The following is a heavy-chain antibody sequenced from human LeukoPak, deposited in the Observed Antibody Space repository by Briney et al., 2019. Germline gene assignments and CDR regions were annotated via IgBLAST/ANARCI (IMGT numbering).Heavy chain of an antibody. CDR2: INSDGSAT. D-gene: IGHD5-24*01. CDR3: ARVRYTSRWLLDY. V-gene: IGHV3-74*01. CDR1: GFTSSNYW. J-gene: IGHJ4*02. Sequence: PGGSLRLSCAASGFTSSNYWMHWVRQAPGKGQVWVSRINSDGSATSYADSVKGRSTISRDNAKNSLYLQMNSLRAEDTAVYYCARVRYTSRWLLDYWGQGTLVTVSS.